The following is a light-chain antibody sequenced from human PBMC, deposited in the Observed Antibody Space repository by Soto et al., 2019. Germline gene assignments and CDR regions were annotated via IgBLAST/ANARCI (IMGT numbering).Light chain of an antibody. Sequence: QSVLTQPASVSGSPGQSITISCTGTSSDVGGYNYVSWYQQHPGKAPKLMIYDVNNRPSGVSIRLFGSKSGNTASLTISGLQAEDEAHYYCSSYTTSSTLVFGGGTKLTVL. CDR1: SSDVGGYNY. J-gene: IGLJ3*02. CDR3: SSYTTSSTLV. V-gene: IGLV2-14*03. CDR2: DVN.